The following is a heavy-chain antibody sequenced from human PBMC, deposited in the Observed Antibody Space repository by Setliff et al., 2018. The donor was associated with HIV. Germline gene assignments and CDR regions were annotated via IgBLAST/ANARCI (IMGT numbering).Heavy chain of an antibody. Sequence: GGSLRLSCAASGFTFSSYWMDWVRQAPGKGLVWVSRINTDGSSTRYVDSVKGRFTISRDNAKSTLYLQMNSLRAEDTAVYYCAKDHATSSWFTALLDYWGQGALVTVSS. CDR1: GFTFSSYW. CDR3: AKDHATSSWFTALLDY. CDR2: INTDGSST. J-gene: IGHJ4*02. V-gene: IGHV3-74*01. D-gene: IGHD6-13*01.